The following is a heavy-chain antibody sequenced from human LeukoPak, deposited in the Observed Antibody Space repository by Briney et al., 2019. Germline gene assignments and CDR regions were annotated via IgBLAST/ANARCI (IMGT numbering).Heavy chain of an antibody. V-gene: IGHV3-21*01. D-gene: IGHD6-13*01. Sequence: GGSLRLSCAASGFTFSSYVMNWVRQAPGKGLEWVSSISSSSSYIYYADSVKGRFTISRDNAENSLYLQMNSLRAEDTAVYSCARFISSSWYFDYWGQGTLVTVSS. J-gene: IGHJ4*02. CDR3: ARFISSSWYFDY. CDR2: ISSSSSYI. CDR1: GFTFSSYV.